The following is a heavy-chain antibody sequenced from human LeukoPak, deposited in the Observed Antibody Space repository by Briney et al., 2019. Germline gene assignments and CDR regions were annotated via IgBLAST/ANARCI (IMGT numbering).Heavy chain of an antibody. D-gene: IGHD5-18*01. CDR2: IYSGGHT. V-gene: IGHV3-66*01. CDR3: AKGGYSYGYSFWDY. Sequence: PGGSLRLSCAASGFTVGSNYMSWVRQAPGKGLEWVSVIYSGGHTYYAGSVKGRFTISRDNSKNTLCLQMNSLRAEDTAVYYCAKGGYSYGYSFWDYWGQGTLVTVSS. CDR1: GFTVGSNY. J-gene: IGHJ4*02.